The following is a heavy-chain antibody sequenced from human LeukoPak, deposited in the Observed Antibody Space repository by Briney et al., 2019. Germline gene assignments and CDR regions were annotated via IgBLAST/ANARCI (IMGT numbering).Heavy chain of an antibody. CDR1: GGSISSSPYY. D-gene: IGHD3-10*01. Sequence: PSETLSLTCTVSGGSISSSPYYWGWIRQPPGKGLEWIGSLYYSGSTYYNPSLKSRVTISVDTSKNQFSLKLSSVTAADTAVYYCARGRSGELTWAFTLDSWGQGTLVTVSS. CDR3: ARGRSGELTWAFTLDS. CDR2: LYYSGST. J-gene: IGHJ4*02. V-gene: IGHV4-39*01.